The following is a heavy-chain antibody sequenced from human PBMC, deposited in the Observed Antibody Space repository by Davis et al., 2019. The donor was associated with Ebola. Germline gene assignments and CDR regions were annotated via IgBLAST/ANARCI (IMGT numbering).Heavy chain of an antibody. CDR1: GFSLSTSGMC. CDR2: IDWDDDK. CDR3: ARILSKPLGDYYYYYGMDV. J-gene: IGHJ6*02. D-gene: IGHD1-26*01. Sequence: SGSTLVKPTQTLTLTCTFSGFSLSTSGMCVSWIRQPPGKALEWLALIDWDDDKYYSTSLKTRLTISKDASKNQVVLTMTNMDPVDTATYYCARILSKPLGDYYYYYGMDVWGQGTTVTVSS. V-gene: IGHV2-70*01.